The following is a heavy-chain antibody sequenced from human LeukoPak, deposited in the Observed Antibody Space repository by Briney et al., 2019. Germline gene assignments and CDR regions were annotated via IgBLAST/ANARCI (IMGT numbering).Heavy chain of an antibody. CDR3: ARHLPAPGAFDI. V-gene: IGHV4-4*07. CDR2: IYTSGST. J-gene: IGHJ3*02. Sequence: PSETLSLTCTVSGGSISNYYWSWIRQPAGKGLEWIGRIYTSGSTNYNPSLKSRVTISVDTSKNQFSLKLSSVTAADTAVYYCARHLPAPGAFDIWGQGTMVTVSS. CDR1: GGSISNYY. D-gene: IGHD3-3*02.